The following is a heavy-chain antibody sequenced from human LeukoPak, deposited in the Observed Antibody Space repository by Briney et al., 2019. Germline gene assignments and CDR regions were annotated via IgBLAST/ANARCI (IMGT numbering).Heavy chain of an antibody. V-gene: IGHV1-18*01. CDR2: INISKGNR. CDR3: ARAHSGSYYSSSYYFDY. D-gene: IGHD1-26*01. J-gene: IGHJ4*02. CDR1: GYTFANYG. Sequence: ASVKVSCRASGYTFANYGFSWVRQAPGQGVEWMGWINISKGNRNYAKKFQDRVTLTIDTSTSTAYMELRSLRADDTAVYYCARAHSGSYYSSSYYFDYWGQGTLVTVSS.